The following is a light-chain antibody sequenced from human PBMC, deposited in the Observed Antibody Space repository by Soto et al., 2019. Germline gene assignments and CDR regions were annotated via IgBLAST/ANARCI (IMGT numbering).Light chain of an antibody. Sequence: QSVLTQPASVSVSPGQSITISCIGTSSDIGTYDHVAWFQQFPGKTPKLVIYSVSDRPSGVSYRFSGSKSGNTASLTISGLQADDEADYYCISYTVSRSYVFGTGTKVTVL. J-gene: IGLJ1*01. CDR2: SVS. CDR3: ISYTVSRSYV. V-gene: IGLV2-14*01. CDR1: SSDIGTYDH.